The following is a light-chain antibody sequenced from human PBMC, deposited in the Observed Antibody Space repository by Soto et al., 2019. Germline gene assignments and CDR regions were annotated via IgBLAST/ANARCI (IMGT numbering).Light chain of an antibody. CDR1: SGHSTYA. J-gene: IGLJ2*01. CDR3: QTWVTGIVV. V-gene: IGLV4-69*01. Sequence: QSVLTQSPSASASLGASVKLTCTLSSGHSTYAIAWHQQQPEKGPRYLMKLNSDGSHSKGDGIPDRFSGSSSGAERYLTISSLQSGDEADYYWQTWVTGIVVFGGGTKLTVL. CDR2: LNSDGSH.